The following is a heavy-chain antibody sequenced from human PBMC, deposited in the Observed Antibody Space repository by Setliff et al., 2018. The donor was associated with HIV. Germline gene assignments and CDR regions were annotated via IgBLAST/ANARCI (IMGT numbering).Heavy chain of an antibody. J-gene: IGHJ4*02. Sequence: PSETLSLTCTVSGGSISSSSYYWGWIRQPPGKGLEWIGSIYYSGSTFYNPSLKSRVTLSLDTSKNQFSLKVTSVTAADTAVYYCARRAAATTNFDYWGQGTLVTVSS. V-gene: IGHV4-39*07. CDR3: ARRAAATTNFDY. CDR1: GGSISSSSYY. D-gene: IGHD1-26*01. CDR2: IYYSGST.